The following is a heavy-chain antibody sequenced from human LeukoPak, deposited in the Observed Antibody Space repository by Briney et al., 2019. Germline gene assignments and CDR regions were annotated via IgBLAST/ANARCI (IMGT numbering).Heavy chain of an antibody. CDR1: GYTFTSYD. CDR2: MNPNSGNT. V-gene: IGHV1-8*03. CDR3: ARGLIGGSYFVSWYFDL. D-gene: IGHD1-26*01. Sequence: ASVKVSCKASGYTFTSYDINWVRQATGQGLEWMGWMNPNSGNTGYAQKFQGRVTITRNTSISTAYMELSSLRSEDTAVYYCARGLIGGSYFVSWYFDLWGRGTLVTVSS. J-gene: IGHJ2*01.